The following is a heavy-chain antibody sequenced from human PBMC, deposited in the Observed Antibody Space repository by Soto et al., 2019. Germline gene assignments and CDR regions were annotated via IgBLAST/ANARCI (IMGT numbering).Heavy chain of an antibody. J-gene: IGHJ4*02. Sequence: SLILSCAASGFTFSSYGMHWVRQAPGKGLEWVAVISYDGSNKYYADSVKGRFTISRDNSKNTLYLQMNSLRAEDTAVYYCAKDYYDSSGYLGFIDYWGQGTLVTVSS. CDR3: AKDYYDSSGYLGFIDY. V-gene: IGHV3-30*18. D-gene: IGHD3-22*01. CDR1: GFTFSSYG. CDR2: ISYDGSNK.